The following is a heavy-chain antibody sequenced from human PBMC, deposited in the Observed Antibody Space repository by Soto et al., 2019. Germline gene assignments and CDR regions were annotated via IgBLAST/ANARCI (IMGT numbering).Heavy chain of an antibody. V-gene: IGHV1-2*02. CDR1: GYTFTGYY. CDR3: ARVEEYYDFWSGSYTGMQYYFDY. Sequence: GASVKVSCKASGYTFTGYYMHWVRQAPGQGLEWMGWINPNSGGTNYAQKFQGRVTMTRDTSISTAYMELSRLRSDDTAVYYCARVEEYYDFWSGSYTGMQYYFDYWGQGTLVTVSS. D-gene: IGHD3-3*01. CDR2: INPNSGGT. J-gene: IGHJ4*02.